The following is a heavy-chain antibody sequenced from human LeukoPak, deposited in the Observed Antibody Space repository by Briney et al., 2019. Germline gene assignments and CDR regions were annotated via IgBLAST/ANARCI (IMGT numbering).Heavy chain of an antibody. J-gene: IGHJ5*02. D-gene: IGHD2-8*02. V-gene: IGHV3-53*01. CDR3: VREAGYCTAASCSKTNWFDP. Sequence: GGSLRLSCAASGFTVSTNYMTWVRQAPGKGLEWVSILYSGGSIYYADSVKGRFTISRDNSKNTVYLQMSSLRAEDTAVYFCVREAGYCTAASCSKTNWFDPWGQGTLVTVSS. CDR1: GFTVSTNY. CDR2: LYSGGSI.